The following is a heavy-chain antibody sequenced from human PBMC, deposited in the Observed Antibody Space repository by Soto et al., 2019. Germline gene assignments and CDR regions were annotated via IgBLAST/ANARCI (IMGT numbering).Heavy chain of an antibody. Sequence: EVQLVESGGGLVQPGGSLRLSCAGSGFTFSNYWMHWVRQAPGKGLEWVSRIDHDGPTDYADSVRGRFTISRDNAENTLYLQKNSLSPEDTAVYYCVRDSHLDYWGQGTLVTVSS. V-gene: IGHV3-74*01. CDR3: VRDSHLDY. J-gene: IGHJ4*02. CDR2: IDHDGPT. CDR1: GFTFSNYW.